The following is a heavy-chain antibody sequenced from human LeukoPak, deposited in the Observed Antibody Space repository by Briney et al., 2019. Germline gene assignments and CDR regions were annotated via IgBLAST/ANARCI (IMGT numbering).Heavy chain of an antibody. CDR1: GYTFTSYG. J-gene: IGHJ4*02. V-gene: IGHV1-2*02. CDR2: INPNSGGT. CDR3: APSAREYYFDY. Sequence: ASVKVSCKASGYTFTSYGISWVRQAPGQGPEWMGWINPNSGGTNYAQKFQGRVTMTRDTSISTAYMELSRLRSDDTAFYYCAPSAREYYFDYWGQGTLVTVSS.